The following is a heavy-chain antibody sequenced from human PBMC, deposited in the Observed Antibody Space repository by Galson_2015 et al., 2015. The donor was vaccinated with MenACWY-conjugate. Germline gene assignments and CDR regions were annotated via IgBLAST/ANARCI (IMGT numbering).Heavy chain of an antibody. CDR2: IKSKTDGGTT. J-gene: IGHJ4*02. V-gene: IGHV3-15*01. CDR1: GFTFSNAW. CDR3: TTVTIAAADPYFDY. Sequence: SLRLSCAASGFTFSNAWMSWVRQAPGKGLEWVGRIKSKTDGGTTDYAAPVKGRFTISRNDSKNTLYLQMNSLKTEDTAVYYCTTVTIAAADPYFDYWGQGTLVTVSS. D-gene: IGHD6-13*01.